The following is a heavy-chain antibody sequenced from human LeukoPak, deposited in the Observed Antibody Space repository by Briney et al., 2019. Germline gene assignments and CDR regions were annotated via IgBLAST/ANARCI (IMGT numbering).Heavy chain of an antibody. D-gene: IGHD2-2*01. CDR1: GYTLTELS. V-gene: IGHV1-24*01. CDR3: ATGLYCSSPSCSFDY. J-gene: IGHJ4*02. Sequence: GASVKVSCKVSGYTLTELSMHWVRQAPGKGLDWMGGFDPEDGETIYAQKFQGRVTMTEDTSTDTAYMELSSLRSEDTAVYYCATGLYCSSPSCSFDYWGQGTLVTVSS. CDR2: FDPEDGET.